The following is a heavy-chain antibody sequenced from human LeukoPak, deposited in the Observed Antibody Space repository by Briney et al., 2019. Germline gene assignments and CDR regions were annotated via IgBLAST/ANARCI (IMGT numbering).Heavy chain of an antibody. V-gene: IGHV4-59*01. J-gene: IGHJ4*01. Sequence: NPSETLSLTCTVSGGSISSYYWSWIRQPPGKGLEWIGYIYYSGSTNYNPSLKSRVTISVDTSKNQFSLKLSSVTAADTAVYYCARSRGSGYLDYRGPGTLGTGSS. CDR1: GGSISSYY. CDR3: ARSRGSGYLDY. CDR2: IYYSGST. D-gene: IGHD3-16*01.